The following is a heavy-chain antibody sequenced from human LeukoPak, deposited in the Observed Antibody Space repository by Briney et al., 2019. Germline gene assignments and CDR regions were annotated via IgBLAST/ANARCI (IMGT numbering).Heavy chain of an antibody. J-gene: IGHJ4*02. D-gene: IGHD3-10*01. Sequence: LSETLSLTCTVSGGSISSYYWSWIRQPPGKGLEWIGYIYYSGNTNYNPSLKSRVTISVDTSKNQFSLKLSSVTAADTAVYYCARIPLWFGELSPFDYWGQGTLVTVSS. V-gene: IGHV4-59*08. CDR1: GGSISSYY. CDR2: IYYSGNT. CDR3: ARIPLWFGELSPFDY.